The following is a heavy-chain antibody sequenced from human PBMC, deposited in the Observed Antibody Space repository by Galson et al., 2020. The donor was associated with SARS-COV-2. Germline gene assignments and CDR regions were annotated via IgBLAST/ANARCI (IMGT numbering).Heavy chain of an antibody. J-gene: IGHJ2*01. D-gene: IGHD3-9*01. Sequence: SETLSLTCTVSGGSIGRYYWSWIRQPPGKGLEWIGYISYTGNTNYNPSLKSRVTMSVETSQNRFSLNLRSVTAADTAVYFCARDGLGALGTPGYYWYVDLWGRGTLVSVSS. CDR1: GGSIGRYY. CDR3: ARDGLGALGTPGYYWYVDL. V-gene: IGHV4-59*01. CDR2: ISYTGNT.